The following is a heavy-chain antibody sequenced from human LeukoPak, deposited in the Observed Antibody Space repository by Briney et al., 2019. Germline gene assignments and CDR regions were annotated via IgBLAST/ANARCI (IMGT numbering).Heavy chain of an antibody. V-gene: IGHV3-74*01. CDR3: ARVIGWDEPFDI. CDR2: INTDGSST. D-gene: IGHD1-26*01. CDR1: GFTFSSYG. Sequence: AGGSLRLSCAASGFTFSSYGMHWVRQAPGKGLVWVSRINTDGSSTNYADSVKGRFTVSRDNAKNTLYLQMNSLRAEDTAVYYCARVIGWDEPFDIWGQGTMVTVSS. J-gene: IGHJ3*02.